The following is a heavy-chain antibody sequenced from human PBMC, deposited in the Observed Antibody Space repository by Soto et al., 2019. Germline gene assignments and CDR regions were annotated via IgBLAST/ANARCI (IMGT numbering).Heavy chain of an antibody. CDR2: IKSSGSYV. D-gene: IGHD3-3*02. CDR3: VKDEGIEAMDV. V-gene: IGHV3-21*01. Sequence: GSLRRSCVTSGXTVSRNRMNWVRQAPGKGLELVASIKSSGSYVYYADSVKGRLSASRDNAKNSLSLKMDRLRTDDTAIYFCVKDEGIEAMDVWGQGTTGTVSS. CDR1: GXTVSRNR. J-gene: IGHJ6*02.